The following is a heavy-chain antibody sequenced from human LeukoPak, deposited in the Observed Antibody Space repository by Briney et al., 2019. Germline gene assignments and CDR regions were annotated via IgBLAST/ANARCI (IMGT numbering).Heavy chain of an antibody. V-gene: IGHV4-34*01. CDR3: ASWGTEGSDY. CDR2: INHSGST. J-gene: IGHJ4*02. Sequence: SETLSLTCAVYGGSFSGYYWSWIRQPPGKGLEWIGEINHSGSTNYNPSLKSRVTISVDTSKNQFSLKLSSVTAADTAVYYCASWGTEGSDYWGQGTLVTVSS. D-gene: IGHD7-27*01. CDR1: GGSFSGYY.